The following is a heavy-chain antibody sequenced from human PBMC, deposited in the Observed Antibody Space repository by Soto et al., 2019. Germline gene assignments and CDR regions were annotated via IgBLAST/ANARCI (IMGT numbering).Heavy chain of an antibody. D-gene: IGHD2-15*01. CDR3: AGSSDGGNLIRASDALDI. CDR1: GGTFSSYA. Sequence: SVKVSCKASGGTFSSYAINWVRQAPGQGLEWMRGIIPIFGTANYAQKFQGRVTITADESTSTAYMELSSLRSEDTAVYYCAGSSDGGNLIRASDALDIWGQGTMVTVSS. J-gene: IGHJ3*02. CDR2: IIPIFGTA. V-gene: IGHV1-69*13.